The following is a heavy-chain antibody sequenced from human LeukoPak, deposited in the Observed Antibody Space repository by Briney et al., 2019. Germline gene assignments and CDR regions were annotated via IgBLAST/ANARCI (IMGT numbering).Heavy chain of an antibody. D-gene: IGHD1-14*01. V-gene: IGHV3-33*01. CDR3: ARYNTGRSDY. J-gene: IGHJ4*03. Sequence: GGSLRLSCAASGFIFSSYGMHWVRQAPGKGLEWVAVIWYDGSKTYYADSVQGRFTVSRDNSKNTLYLQMSSLRDDDTAVYYCARYNTGRSDYCGQGALVTVSS. CDR2: IWYDGSKT. CDR1: GFIFSSYG.